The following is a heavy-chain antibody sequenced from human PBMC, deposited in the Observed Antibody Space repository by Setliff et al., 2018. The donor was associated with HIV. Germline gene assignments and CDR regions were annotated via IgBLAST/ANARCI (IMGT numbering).Heavy chain of an antibody. J-gene: IGHJ4*02. Sequence: PGGSLRLSCAASGFTFSSYGMHWVRQAPGKGLEWVAFIRYDGSNKYYADSVKGRFTISRDNSKNTLYLQMNSLRAEDTAVYYCAKDQYDYVWGNYEYWGQGTLVTVSS. CDR3: AKDQYDYVWGNYEY. V-gene: IGHV3-30*02. CDR1: GFTFSSYG. CDR2: IRYDGSNK. D-gene: IGHD3-16*01.